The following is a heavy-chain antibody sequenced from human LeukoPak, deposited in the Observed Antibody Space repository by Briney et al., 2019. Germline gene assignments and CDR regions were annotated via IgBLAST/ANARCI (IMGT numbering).Heavy chain of an antibody. D-gene: IGHD5-24*01. CDR1: GGSFSGYY. CDR2: INHSGST. J-gene: IGHJ4*02. V-gene: IGHV4-34*01. CDR3: ARSRDGYNSRYYDY. Sequence: SETLSLTCAVYGGSFSGYYWSWIRRPPGKGLEWIGEINHSGSTNYNPSLKSRVTISVDTSKNQFSLKLSSVTAADTAVYYCARSRDGYNSRYYDYWGQGTLVTVSS.